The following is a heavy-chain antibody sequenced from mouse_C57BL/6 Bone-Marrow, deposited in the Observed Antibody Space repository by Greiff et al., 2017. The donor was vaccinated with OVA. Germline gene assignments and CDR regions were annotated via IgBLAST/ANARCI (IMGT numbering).Heavy chain of an antibody. CDR3: TTRVYYEYEKDWFAY. D-gene: IGHD2-4*01. J-gene: IGHJ3*01. V-gene: IGHV14-4*01. CDR1: GFNIKDDY. CDR2: IDPENGDT. Sequence: EVKLQESGAELVRPGASVKLSCTASGFNIKDDYMHWVKQRPEQGLEWIGWIDPENGDTEYASKFQGKATITADTSSNTAYLQLSSLTSEDTAVYYCTTRVYYEYEKDWFAYWGQGTLVTVSA.